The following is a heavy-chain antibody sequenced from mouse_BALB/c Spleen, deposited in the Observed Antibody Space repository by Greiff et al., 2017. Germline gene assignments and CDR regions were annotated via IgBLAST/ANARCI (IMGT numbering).Heavy chain of an antibody. CDR1: GYTFSSYW. CDR3: AREGDSYRDYAMDY. V-gene: IGHV1-9*01. Sequence: VQLQQSGAELMKPGASVKISCKATGYTFSSYWIEWVKQRPGHGLEWIGEILPGSGSTNYNEKFKGKATFTADTSSNTAYMQLSSLTSEDSAVYYCAREGDSYRDYAMDYWGQGTSVTVSS. CDR2: ILPGSGST. D-gene: IGHD3-3*01. J-gene: IGHJ4*01.